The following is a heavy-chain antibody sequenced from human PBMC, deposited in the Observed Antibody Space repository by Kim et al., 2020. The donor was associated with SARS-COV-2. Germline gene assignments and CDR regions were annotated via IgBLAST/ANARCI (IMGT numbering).Heavy chain of an antibody. J-gene: IGHJ4*02. D-gene: IGHD1-26*01. Sequence: GGSLRLSCAASGFTFSSYAMSWVRQAPGKGLEWVSAISGSGGSTYYADSVKGRFTISRDNSKNTLYLQMNSLRAEDTAVYYCAKVSFSERWLQLGSIGGAWTWGQGTLVTVSS. CDR1: GFTFSSYA. CDR3: AKVSFSERWLQLGSIGGAWT. CDR2: ISGSGGST. V-gene: IGHV3-23*01.